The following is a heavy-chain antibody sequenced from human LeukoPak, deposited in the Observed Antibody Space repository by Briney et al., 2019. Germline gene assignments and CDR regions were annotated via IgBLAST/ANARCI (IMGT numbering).Heavy chain of an antibody. Sequence: GGSLRLSCAASGFTFSNCGMSWVRQAPGKGLEWVSVIGGDGNTFYADSVKGRFIISRDNYENTLYLQMNSLRVEDTAVYYCAKGPYGLGIYYGMDVWGQGTTVRVSS. CDR2: IGGDGNT. D-gene: IGHD3-10*01. V-gene: IGHV3-23*01. CDR3: AKGPYGLGIYYGMDV. CDR1: GFTFSNCG. J-gene: IGHJ6*02.